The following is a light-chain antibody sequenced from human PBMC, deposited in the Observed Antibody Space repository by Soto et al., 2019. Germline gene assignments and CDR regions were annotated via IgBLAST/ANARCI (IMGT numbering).Light chain of an antibody. J-gene: IGKJ1*01. Sequence: DIQMTQSPSTLSASVGDRVTITCRTSESISSSLAWYQQKRGKAPKLLIYKASSLESGLPSRFSGRGSGTEFTLTTSSVHPDDFATYDCEQYNSYWTFGHGTKVDIK. CDR1: ESISSS. CDR3: EQYNSYWT. CDR2: KAS. V-gene: IGKV1-5*03.